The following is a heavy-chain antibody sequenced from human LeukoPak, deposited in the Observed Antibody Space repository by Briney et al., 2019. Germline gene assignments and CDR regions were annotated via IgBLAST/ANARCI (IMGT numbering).Heavy chain of an antibody. Sequence: SETLSLTCTVSGGSISSSSYYWGWIRQPPGKGLEWIGSIYYSGSTYYNPSLKSRVTISVDTSKNQFSLKLSSVTAADTAVYYCARDIRHYYDSSGYSINWYFDLWGRGTLVTVSS. CDR3: ARDIRHYYDSSGYSINWYFDL. CDR1: GGSISSSSYY. CDR2: IYYSGST. J-gene: IGHJ2*01. D-gene: IGHD3-22*01. V-gene: IGHV4-39*07.